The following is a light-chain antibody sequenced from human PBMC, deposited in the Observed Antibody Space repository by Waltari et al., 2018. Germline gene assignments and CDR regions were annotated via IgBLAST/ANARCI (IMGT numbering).Light chain of an antibody. J-gene: IGKJ4*01. Sequence: EIVMTQSPATLSVSPGERATLSCRANQSVNSNLAWCQQKPGQPPRLLIYGTSTRATGIPARFSGSVSGTEVTLTISSLQSEEFAVYYCQKYNNWPLTFGGGTKVEIK. CDR2: GTS. CDR1: QSVNSN. V-gene: IGKV3-15*01. CDR3: QKYNNWPLT.